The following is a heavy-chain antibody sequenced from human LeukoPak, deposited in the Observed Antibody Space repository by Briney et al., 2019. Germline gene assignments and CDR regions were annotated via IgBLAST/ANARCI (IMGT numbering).Heavy chain of an antibody. V-gene: IGHV3-49*04. J-gene: IGHJ4*02. Sequence: PGGSLRLSCTASGFTFGDYAMNWVRQTPGKGLEWVGFIRSKTYGGTTEYAASVKGRFTISRDDSKSIAYLQMNSLKNEDTAVFYCTTYSSSWFYWGQGTLVTVSS. CDR3: TTYSSSWFY. CDR1: GFTFGDYA. CDR2: IRSKTYGGTT. D-gene: IGHD6-13*01.